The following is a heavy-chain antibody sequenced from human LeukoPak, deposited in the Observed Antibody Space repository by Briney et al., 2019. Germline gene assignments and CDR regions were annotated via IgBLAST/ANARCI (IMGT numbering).Heavy chain of an antibody. CDR2: IYSSGST. CDR3: ARHRGYSYGPPRDLDY. J-gene: IGHJ4*02. Sequence: SETLSLTCTVSGVSISNYYWSWIRQPPGKGLEWIEHIYSSGSTNYNPSLKSRVTISVDTSKNQFSLKLSSVTAADTAVYYCARHRGYSYGPPRDLDYWGQGTLVTVSS. CDR1: GVSISNYY. V-gene: IGHV4-59*08. D-gene: IGHD5-18*01.